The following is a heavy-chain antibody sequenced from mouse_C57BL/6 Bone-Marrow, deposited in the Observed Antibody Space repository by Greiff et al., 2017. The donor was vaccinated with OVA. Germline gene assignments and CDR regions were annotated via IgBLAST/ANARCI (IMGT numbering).Heavy chain of an antibody. V-gene: IGHV5-4*01. CDR1: GFTFSSYA. D-gene: IGHD2-12*01. Sequence: DVHLVESGGGLVKPGGSLKLSCAASGFTFSSYAMSWVRQTPEKRLEWVATISDGGSYTYYPDNVKGRFTISRDNAKNNLYLQMSHLKSENTAMYYCARDSPIYNYDRAWFAYWGQGTLVTVSA. CDR2: ISDGGSYT. CDR3: ARDSPIYNYDRAWFAY. J-gene: IGHJ3*01.